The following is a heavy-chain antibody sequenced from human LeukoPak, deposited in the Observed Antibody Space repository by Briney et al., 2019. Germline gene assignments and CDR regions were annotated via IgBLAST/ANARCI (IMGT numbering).Heavy chain of an antibody. V-gene: IGHV3-48*04. D-gene: IGHD6-13*01. J-gene: IGHJ4*02. CDR1: GFTFSSYS. CDR3: ARSTGIAAAAPGY. CDR2: ISSSSSTI. Sequence: GGSLRLSCAASGFTFSSYSMNWVRQAPGKGLEGVSYISSSSSTIYYADSVKGRFTISRDNAKNSLYLQMNSLRAEDTAVYYCARSTGIAAAAPGYWGQGTLVTVSS.